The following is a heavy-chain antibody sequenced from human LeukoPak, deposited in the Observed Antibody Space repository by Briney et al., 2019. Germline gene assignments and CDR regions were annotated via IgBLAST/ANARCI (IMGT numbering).Heavy chain of an antibody. CDR1: GFTFSDYW. Sequence: PGGSLRLSCVASGFTFSDYWMTWVRQAPGTGLEWVANIKQDGNEKYYVDSVKGRFTISRDNAKNSLHLQMDNLRAEDTAVYYCAKNLVTVGVSAHDFWGQGTLVTVSS. V-gene: IGHV3-7*03. J-gene: IGHJ4*02. CDR2: IKQDGNEK. D-gene: IGHD1-26*01. CDR3: AKNLVTVGVSAHDF.